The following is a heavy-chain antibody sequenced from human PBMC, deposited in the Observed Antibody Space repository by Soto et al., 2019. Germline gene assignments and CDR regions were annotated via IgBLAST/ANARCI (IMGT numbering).Heavy chain of an antibody. J-gene: IGHJ4*02. CDR2: ISSTTTDM. V-gene: IGHV3-21*01. CDR1: GFPFSTYN. Sequence: GGSLRLSCAASGFPFSTYNMNWVRQAPGKGLEWVSSISSTTTDMYYANSVKGRFTISRDNAKNSLYLHLKSLRAEDTAVYYCARPYSGSYSFDYWGQGTLVTV. CDR3: ARPYSGSYSFDY. D-gene: IGHD1-26*01.